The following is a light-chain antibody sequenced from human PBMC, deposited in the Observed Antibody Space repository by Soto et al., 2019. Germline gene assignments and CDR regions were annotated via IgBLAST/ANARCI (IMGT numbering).Light chain of an antibody. CDR3: FSKISGFVYG. J-gene: IGLJ1*01. CDR1: NTDLGVYGY. V-gene: IGLV2-14*01. Sequence: QSVLAQPASGSGSFGQSITIPCSGPNTDLGVYGYVSWYQHQPGKAPKLLIYDVNNRPSGISDRFSGSKSGDTASLTISGLPAEDEADYFCFSKISGFVYGVGTGTKVTVL. CDR2: DVN.